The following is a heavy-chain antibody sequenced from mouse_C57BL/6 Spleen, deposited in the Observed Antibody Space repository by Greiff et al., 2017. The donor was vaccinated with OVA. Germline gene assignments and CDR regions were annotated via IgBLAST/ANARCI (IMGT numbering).Heavy chain of an antibody. V-gene: IGHV1-22*01. CDR2: INPNNGGT. CDR3: ARRSLESPYTRDY. CDR1: GYTFTDYN. Sequence: VQLKESGPELVKPGASVKMSCKASGYTFTDYNMHWVKQSHGKSLEWIGYINPNNGGTSYNQKFKGKATLTVNKSSSTAYMELRSLTSEDSAVYYCARRSLESPYTRDYWGQGTSVTVSS. D-gene: IGHD1-3*01. J-gene: IGHJ4*01.